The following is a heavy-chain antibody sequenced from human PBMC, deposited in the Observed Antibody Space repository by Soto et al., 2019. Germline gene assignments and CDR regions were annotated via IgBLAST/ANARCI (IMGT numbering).Heavy chain of an antibody. D-gene: IGHD3-3*01. CDR3: AKVEPYPYYDFWSGYSYFDY. CDR2: ISGSGGST. Sequence: PEGSLRLSCAASGFTFSNYAMSWVRQAPGKGLEWVSAISGSGGSTYYADSVKGRFTISRDNSKNTLYLQMNSLRAEDTAVYYCAKVEPYPYYDFWSGYSYFDYWGQGTLVTVSS. V-gene: IGHV3-23*01. J-gene: IGHJ4*02. CDR1: GFTFSNYA.